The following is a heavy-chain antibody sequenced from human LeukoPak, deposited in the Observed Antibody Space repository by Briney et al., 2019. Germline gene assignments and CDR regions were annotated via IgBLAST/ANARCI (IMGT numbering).Heavy chain of an antibody. CDR2: GFYSGST. CDR3: ASDRGYCGSDSCYHFDY. CDR1: VDSASIASQY. D-gene: IGHD2-15*01. J-gene: IGHJ4*02. Sequence: PSETLSLTCTLSVDSASIASQYSSWTRQPPGKGLEWIGFGFYSGSTYYNPSRKSRVSISVDTSKNQFSLKLSSVTAADTAIYYCASDRGYCGSDSCYHFDYWGQGTLVTVSS. V-gene: IGHV4-61*01.